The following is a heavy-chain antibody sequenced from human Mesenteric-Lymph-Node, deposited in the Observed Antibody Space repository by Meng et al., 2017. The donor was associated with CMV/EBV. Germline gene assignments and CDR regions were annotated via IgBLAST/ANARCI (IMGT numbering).Heavy chain of an antibody. CDR2: VHYTGST. CDR1: GDSISSFYY. V-gene: IGHV4-39*01. CDR3: ARPFPSWQSPRLDPFGA. J-gene: IGHJ5*02. Sequence: RQLGEAGPGQVKPSEPLSLPCTVSGDSISSFYYWGWIRQPPGRGLEWIGSVHYTGSTYYSPSLKSRVTVSVDTSKNQFSLRLTSVTAADTAVYYCARPFPSWQSPRLDPFGAWGQGTLVTV. D-gene: IGHD6-19*01.